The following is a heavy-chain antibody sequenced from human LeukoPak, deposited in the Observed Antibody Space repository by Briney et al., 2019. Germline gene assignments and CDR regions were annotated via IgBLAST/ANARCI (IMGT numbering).Heavy chain of an antibody. D-gene: IGHD2-2*01. Sequence: SETLSLTXSVSGGFISSSSYYWGWFRQPPGQGLVWIGIICYSGSTYYNPSLKSRVTISVDTSKNQFSLKLSSVTAADTAVYYCARQGRDAYYYYYYMDVWGKGTTVTVSS. CDR3: ARQGRDAYYYYYYMDV. J-gene: IGHJ6*03. V-gene: IGHV4-39*01. CDR2: ICYSGST. CDR1: GGFISSSSYY.